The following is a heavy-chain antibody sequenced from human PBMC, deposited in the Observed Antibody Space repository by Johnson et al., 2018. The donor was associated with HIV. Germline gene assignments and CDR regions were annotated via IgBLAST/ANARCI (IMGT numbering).Heavy chain of an antibody. Sequence: VQLVESGGGLVQPGGSLRLSCAASGFTFSSYAMSWVRQAPGKGLEWVSAISSNGGSTYYANSVKGRFTISRDNSKNTLYLQMGSLRAEDMAVYYCARSEDSSSGSNAFDSGGQGTMVTVSS. J-gene: IGHJ3*02. V-gene: IGHV3-64*01. CDR3: ARSEDSSSGSNAFDS. CDR1: GFTFSSYA. D-gene: IGHD6-13*01. CDR2: ISSNGGST.